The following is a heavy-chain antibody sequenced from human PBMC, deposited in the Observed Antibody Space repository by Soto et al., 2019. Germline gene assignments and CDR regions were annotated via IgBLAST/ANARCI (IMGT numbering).Heavy chain of an antibody. V-gene: IGHV3-21*01. D-gene: IGHD3-10*01. CDR2: ISSSSSYI. CDR3: ARDRNMVRGVPNWFDP. Sequence: LRLSCAASGFTFSSYSMNWVRQAPGKGLEWVSSISSSSSYIYYADSVKGRFTISRDNAKNSLYLQMNSLRAEDTAVYYCARDRNMVRGVPNWFDPWGQGTLVTVSS. J-gene: IGHJ5*02. CDR1: GFTFSSYS.